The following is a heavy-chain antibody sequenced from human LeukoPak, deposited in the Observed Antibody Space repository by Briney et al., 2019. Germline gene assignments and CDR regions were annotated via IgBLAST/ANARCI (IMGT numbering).Heavy chain of an antibody. CDR3: ARVAPVRGVTLFDPYYYYYMDV. D-gene: IGHD3-10*02. CDR1: GGSISSNY. J-gene: IGHJ6*03. V-gene: IGHV4-4*07. CDR2: IYTSGST. Sequence: SETLSLTCTVSGGSISSNYWSWIRQPAGKGLEWIGRIYTSGSTNYNPSLKSRVTVSVDTSKNQFSLKLSSVTAADTAVYYCARVAPVRGVTLFDPYYYYYMDVWGKGTTVTVSS.